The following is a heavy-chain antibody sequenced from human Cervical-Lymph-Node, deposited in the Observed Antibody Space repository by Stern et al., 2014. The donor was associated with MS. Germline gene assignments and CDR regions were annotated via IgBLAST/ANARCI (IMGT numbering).Heavy chain of an antibody. CDR2: IYHAGTT. Sequence: QLQLQESGPGLVKPSGTLSLTCAVSGDSISSSNWWSWVRQSPRKGLEGVGDIYHAGTTNYNSTLKSRLTISADNSKNQFSLKLTSVTAADTAVYYCVRALGSSSFRYWFDPWGQGTLVIVSS. J-gene: IGHJ5*02. CDR3: VRALGSSSFRYWFDP. D-gene: IGHD6-13*01. CDR1: GDSISSSNW. V-gene: IGHV4-4*02.